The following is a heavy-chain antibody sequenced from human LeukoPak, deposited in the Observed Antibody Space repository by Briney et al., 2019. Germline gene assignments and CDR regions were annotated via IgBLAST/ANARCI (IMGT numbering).Heavy chain of an antibody. CDR3: ARGHSTGCFDY. J-gene: IGHJ4*02. V-gene: IGHV3-74*01. Sequence: PGGSLRLSCAASGFTFSSYWIHWVRQAPGKGLVWVSRINSGGSDSIYADSVKGRFTISRDNAQNTVYLQMNSLRAEDTAIYYCARGHSTGCFDYWGQGTLATVSS. D-gene: IGHD1-14*01. CDR1: GFTFSSYW. CDR2: INSGGSDS.